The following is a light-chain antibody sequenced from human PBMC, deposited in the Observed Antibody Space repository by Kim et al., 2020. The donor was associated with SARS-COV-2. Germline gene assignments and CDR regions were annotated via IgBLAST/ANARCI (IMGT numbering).Light chain of an antibody. J-gene: IGLJ3*02. V-gene: IGLV3-21*03. CDR1: NIGIKS. CDR2: DDS. CDR3: QVWDSTSDYVV. Sequence: APWKTASFTCEGNNIGIKSVHWYQQRPVQAPVLVMHDDSDRPSGIPERFSGSNSGNTATLSISRVEAEDEADYFCQVWDSTSDYVVFGGGTQLTVL.